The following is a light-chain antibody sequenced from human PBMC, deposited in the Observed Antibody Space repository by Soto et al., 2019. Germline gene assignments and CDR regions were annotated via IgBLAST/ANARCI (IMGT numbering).Light chain of an antibody. J-gene: IGKJ1*01. CDR2: GAS. V-gene: IGKV3-20*01. Sequence: EIVLTQSPGTLSLSPGERATLSCRASQSVSSSYLGWYQQKPGQAPRLLMYGASSRATGIPDRFSGSGSGTDFTLTISRLEPEDFAVYYCHQYGSSPTWTFGQGTKVEIK. CDR1: QSVSSSY. CDR3: HQYGSSPTWT.